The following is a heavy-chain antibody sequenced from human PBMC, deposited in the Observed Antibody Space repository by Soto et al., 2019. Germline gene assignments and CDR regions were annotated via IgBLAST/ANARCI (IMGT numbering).Heavy chain of an antibody. CDR2: ISSSSSYI. D-gene: IGHD6-6*01. Sequence: XGFLERSCAASGVTLISYSMNGVRQAPGKGLEWVSSISSSSSYIYYADSVKGRFTISRDNAKNSLYLQMNSLRAEDTAVYYFARDRGRNYSSSLYIGVWPQGSTVRVNS. CDR1: GVTLISYS. V-gene: IGHV3-21*01. CDR3: ARDRGRNYSSSLYIGVWPQGSTVRVNS. J-gene: IGHJ5*01.